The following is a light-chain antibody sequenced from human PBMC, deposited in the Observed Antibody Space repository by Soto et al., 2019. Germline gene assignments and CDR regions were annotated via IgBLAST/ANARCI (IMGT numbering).Light chain of an antibody. Sequence: IVLTQSPATLSLSPGERATLSCRASQSVSSYLAWYQQKPGQAPRLLIYDASNRATCIPARFSGSGSGTHFTLTISSVEPEYFAVYYCQQRSNWPITFGQGTRLEIK. CDR2: DAS. J-gene: IGKJ5*01. CDR1: QSVSSY. V-gene: IGKV3-11*01. CDR3: QQRSNWPIT.